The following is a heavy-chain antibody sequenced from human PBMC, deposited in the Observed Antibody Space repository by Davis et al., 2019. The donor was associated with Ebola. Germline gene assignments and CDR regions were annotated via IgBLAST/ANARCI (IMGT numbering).Heavy chain of an antibody. CDR2: IYYTGTT. CDR3: ASPYVSSSFPGGGPIDY. D-gene: IGHD6-13*01. V-gene: IGHV4-39*01. Sequence: MPSETLSLTCTVSRGSISSSSYYWVWIRQPPGKGLEWIATIYYTGTTYYNPSLKSRATISADTSKNQFSLKLTSLTAADTAMYYCASPYVSSSFPGGGPIDYWGQGTLVTVSS. J-gene: IGHJ4*02. CDR1: RGSISSSSYY.